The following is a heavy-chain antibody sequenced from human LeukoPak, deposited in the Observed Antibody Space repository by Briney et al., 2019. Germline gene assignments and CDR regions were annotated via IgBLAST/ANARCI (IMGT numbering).Heavy chain of an antibody. CDR2: INAGNGNT. CDR3: ARGVATNRYYFDY. J-gene: IGHJ4*02. D-gene: IGHD5-12*01. CDR1: GYTFTSYA. Sequence: ASVKVSCKASGYTFTSYAMHWVRQAPGQRLEWMGWINAGNGNTKYSQKFQGRVTITRDTSASTAYMELSSLRSEDTAVYSCARGVATNRYYFDYWGQGTLVTVSS. V-gene: IGHV1-3*01.